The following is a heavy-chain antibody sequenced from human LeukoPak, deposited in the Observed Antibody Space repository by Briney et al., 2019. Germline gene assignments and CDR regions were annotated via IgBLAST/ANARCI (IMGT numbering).Heavy chain of an antibody. V-gene: IGHV1-69*05. Sequence: GASVKVSCKASGGTFSSYAISWVRQAPGQGLEWMGGIIPIFGTANYAQKFQGRVTITTDESTSTAYMELSSLRSEDTAVYYCARLSAGFNSSYWFDPWGQGTLVTVSS. J-gene: IGHJ5*02. CDR1: GGTFSSYA. D-gene: IGHD2/OR15-2a*01. CDR3: ARLSAGFNSSYWFDP. CDR2: IIPIFGTA.